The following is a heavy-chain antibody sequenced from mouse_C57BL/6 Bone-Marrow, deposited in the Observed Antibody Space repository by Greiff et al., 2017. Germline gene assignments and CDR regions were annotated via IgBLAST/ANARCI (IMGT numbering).Heavy chain of an antibody. CDR1: GYTFTSYG. D-gene: IGHD3-1*01. CDR3: ARSGA. J-gene: IGHJ4*01. Sequence: VKLQQSGAELARPGASVKLSCKASGYTFTSYGISWVKQRTGQGLEWIGEVYPRSGNPSYNETFKGKAPLTADKSSSTAYMELRSLTAEDSAVYFCARSGAWGQGTSVTVSS. V-gene: IGHV1-81*01. CDR2: VYPRSGNP.